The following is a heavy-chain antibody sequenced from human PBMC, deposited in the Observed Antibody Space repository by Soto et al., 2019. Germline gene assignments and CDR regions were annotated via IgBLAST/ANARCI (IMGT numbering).Heavy chain of an antibody. CDR1: GGSISSGGYY. CDR2: IYYSGST. D-gene: IGHD3-10*01. V-gene: IGHV4-31*03. Sequence: PSETLSLTCTVSGGSISSGGYYWSWIRQHPGKGLEWIGYIYYSGSTYYNPSLKSRVTISVDTSKNQFSLKLSSVTAADTAVYYCARSLLWFGELSFDYWGQGTLVTVSS. CDR3: ARSLLWFGELSFDY. J-gene: IGHJ4*02.